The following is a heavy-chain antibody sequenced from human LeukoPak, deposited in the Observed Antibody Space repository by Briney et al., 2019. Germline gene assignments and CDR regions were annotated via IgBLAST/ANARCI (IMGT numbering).Heavy chain of an antibody. Sequence: PGGSLRLSCAASGFTFSDHYIDWLRQAPGKGREWVSGISESGITTYYADSAKGRFTTSRDNSKNTLYLPMNSTRAEDTSVYYCARRTRCWYWDYWGQGTPVTVSS. V-gene: IGHV3-23*01. D-gene: IGHD6-13*01. J-gene: IGHJ4*02. CDR2: ISESGITT. CDR1: GFTFSDHY. CDR3: ARRTRCWYWDY.